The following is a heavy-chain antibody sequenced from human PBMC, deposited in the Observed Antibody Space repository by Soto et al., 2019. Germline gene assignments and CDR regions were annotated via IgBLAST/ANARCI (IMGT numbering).Heavy chain of an antibody. J-gene: IGHJ6*02. CDR2: ISYDGSNK. Sequence: GGSLRLSCAASGFTFSGYGMHWVRQAPGKGLEWVAVISYDGSNKYYADSVKGRFTISRDNSKNTLYLQMNSLRAEDTAVYYCAKESGYSSSWYVYHYYYYGMDVWGQGTTVTVSS. D-gene: IGHD6-13*01. CDR1: GFTFSGYG. V-gene: IGHV3-30*18. CDR3: AKESGYSSSWYVYHYYYYGMDV.